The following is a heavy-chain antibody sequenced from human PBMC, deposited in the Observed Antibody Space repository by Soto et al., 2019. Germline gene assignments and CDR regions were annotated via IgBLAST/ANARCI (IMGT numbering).Heavy chain of an antibody. Sequence: QVQLQESGPGLVKPSQTLSLTCTVSGGSISSGGYYWSWIRQHPGKGLEWIGYIYYSGSTYYNPSLKSRVTISVDTYKKQFSLKLSDVTAADTAVYYCARESEGYSSSLIDYWGQGTLVTVSS. CDR3: ARESEGYSSSLIDY. CDR1: GGSISSGGYY. D-gene: IGHD6-6*01. CDR2: IYYSGST. V-gene: IGHV4-31*03. J-gene: IGHJ4*02.